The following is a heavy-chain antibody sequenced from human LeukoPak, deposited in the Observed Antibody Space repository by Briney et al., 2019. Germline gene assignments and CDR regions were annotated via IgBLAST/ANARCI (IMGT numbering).Heavy chain of an antibody. Sequence: SETLSLTCAVYGGSFSGYYWSWIRQPPGKGLEWIGEINHSGSANYNPSLKSRVTISVDTSKNQFTLKLSSVTAADTAVYYCARGRRIVRGVYSRPFDYWGQGTLVTVSS. CDR2: INHSGSA. D-gene: IGHD3-10*02. CDR3: ARGRRIVRGVYSRPFDY. CDR1: GGSFSGYY. J-gene: IGHJ4*02. V-gene: IGHV4-34*01.